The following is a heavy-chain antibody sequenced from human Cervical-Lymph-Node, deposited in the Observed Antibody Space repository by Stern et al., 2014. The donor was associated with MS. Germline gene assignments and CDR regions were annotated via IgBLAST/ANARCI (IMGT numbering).Heavy chain of an antibody. CDR1: GFTFSSYG. V-gene: IGHV3-30*03. Sequence: VQLVQSGGGVVQPGRSLRLSCAASGFTFSSYGMHWVPQAPGKGLEWVTLISYAGSNEYYADSVKGRFTISRDNSKNTVYLQMNSLRPEDTAVYYCARPRRPYFFRGNHHYYGMDVWGQGTRVSVSS. CDR2: ISYAGSNE. CDR3: ARPRRPYFFRGNHHYYGMDV. J-gene: IGHJ6*02. D-gene: IGHD2/OR15-2a*01.